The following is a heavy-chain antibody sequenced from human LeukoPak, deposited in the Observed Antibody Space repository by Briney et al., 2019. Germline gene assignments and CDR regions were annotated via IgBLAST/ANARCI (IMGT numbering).Heavy chain of an antibody. J-gene: IGHJ6*04. V-gene: IGHV4-34*01. D-gene: IGHD2-2*01. CDR1: GGSFSGYY. Sequence: SETLSLTCAVYGGSFSGYYWSWIRHPPGKGLEWIGEINHSGSTNYNPSLKSRVTISVDTSKNQFSLKLSSVTAADTAVYYCARRAIEVVPAAMRDYYYYGMDVWGKGTTVTVSS. CDR2: INHSGST. CDR3: ARRAIEVVPAAMRDYYYYGMDV.